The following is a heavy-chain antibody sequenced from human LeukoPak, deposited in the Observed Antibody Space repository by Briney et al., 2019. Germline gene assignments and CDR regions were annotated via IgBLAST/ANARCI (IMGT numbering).Heavy chain of an antibody. D-gene: IGHD5-12*01. CDR2: ISWNSGSI. CDR1: GFTFDDYA. Sequence: HPGGSLRLSCAASGFTFDDYAMHWVRQAPGKGLEWVSGISWNSGSIGYADSVKGRFTISRDNAKNSLYLQMNSLRAEDTALYYCAEAHSGYDLMDWGQGTLVTVSS. V-gene: IGHV3-9*01. CDR3: AEAHSGYDLMD. J-gene: IGHJ4*02.